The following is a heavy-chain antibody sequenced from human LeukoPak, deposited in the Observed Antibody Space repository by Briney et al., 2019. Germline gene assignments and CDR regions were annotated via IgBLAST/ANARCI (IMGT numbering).Heavy chain of an antibody. CDR2: IYPGDSDT. CDR1: GYYFPTFW. J-gene: IGHJ4*02. V-gene: IGHV5-51*01. Sequence: GESLKISCKASGYYFPTFWIGWVRQMPGKGLEWMGIIYPGDSDTRYSPSFQGQVTISADKSISTAYLQWSSLKASDTAMYYCATLGVGASSSDFDYWGQGTLVTVSS. D-gene: IGHD1-26*01. CDR3: ATLGVGASSSDFDY.